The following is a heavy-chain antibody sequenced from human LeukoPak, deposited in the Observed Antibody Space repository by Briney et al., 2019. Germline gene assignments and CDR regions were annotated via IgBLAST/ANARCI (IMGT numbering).Heavy chain of an antibody. Sequence: GASVKVSCKASGYTFTSYGISWVRQAPGQGLEWMGGIIPIFGTANYAQKFQGRVTITADESTSTAYMELSSLRSEDTAVYYCARDGYYDFWSGYYPYYFDYWGQGTLVTVSS. J-gene: IGHJ4*02. CDR3: ARDGYYDFWSGYYPYYFDY. V-gene: IGHV1-69*13. CDR1: GYTFTSYG. CDR2: IIPIFGTA. D-gene: IGHD3-3*01.